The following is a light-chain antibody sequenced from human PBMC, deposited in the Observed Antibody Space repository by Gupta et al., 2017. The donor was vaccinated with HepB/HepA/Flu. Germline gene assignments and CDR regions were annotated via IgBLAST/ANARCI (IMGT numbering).Light chain of an antibody. CDR1: QSISSN. CDR2: AAS. J-gene: IGKJ2*01. V-gene: IGKV1-39*01. Sequence: DIQMTQSPYSLSASVGDRVTITCRASQSISSNLNWYQQKPGKAPKLLIYAASSLQSGVPSRFSGSGSETDFTLTISSLQPEDFATYYCQQSYSTPRTFGQGTKLEIK. CDR3: QQSYSTPRT.